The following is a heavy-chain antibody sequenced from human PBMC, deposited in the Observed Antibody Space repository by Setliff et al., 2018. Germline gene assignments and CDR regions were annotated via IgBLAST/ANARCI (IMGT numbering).Heavy chain of an antibody. CDR3: AREGVDSRSSTDYRYYMDV. D-gene: IGHD6-6*01. CDR1: GGTFKNCG. J-gene: IGHJ6*03. V-gene: IGHV1-69*05. Sequence: GASVKVSCKASGGTFKNCGISWVRQAPGQGLEWMGGIIPIFGTTNYAQKFQGRATIITDESTSTAYMELSSLRSEDTAVYYCAREGVDSRSSTDYRYYMDVWGKGTTVTVSS. CDR2: IIPIFGTT.